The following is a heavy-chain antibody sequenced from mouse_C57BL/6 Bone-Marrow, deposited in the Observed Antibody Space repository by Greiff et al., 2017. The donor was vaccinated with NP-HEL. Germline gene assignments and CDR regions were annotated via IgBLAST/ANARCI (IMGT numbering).Heavy chain of an antibody. CDR3: TTWGFTNDY. D-gene: IGHD2-12*01. CDR1: GFNIKDDY. J-gene: IGHJ2*01. V-gene: IGHV14-4*01. Sequence: VQLKQSGAELVRPGASVKLSCTASGFNIKDDYMHWVKQRPEQGLEWIGWIDPENGDTEYASKFQGKATIIADTSSNTAYLQLSSLTSEDTAVYYCTTWGFTNDYWGQGTTLTVSS. CDR2: IDPENGDT.